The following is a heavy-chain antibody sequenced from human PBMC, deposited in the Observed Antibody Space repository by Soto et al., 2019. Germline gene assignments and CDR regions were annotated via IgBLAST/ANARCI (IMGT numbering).Heavy chain of an antibody. CDR1: GFPFAYAW. D-gene: IGHD1-26*01. CDR2: VRSKPDGETL. J-gene: IGHJ4*02. Sequence: EVRLVESGGGLVEPGGSLRLSCAGSGFPFAYAWMSWVRQAPGKGLEWVGRVRSKPDGETLEYAAPAKGRFTISRDDSQNTRYLQMNSLETEDTAVYYCSTELGSHFANPLTYWGQGTLVTVSS. CDR3: STELGSHFANPLTY. V-gene: IGHV3-15*07.